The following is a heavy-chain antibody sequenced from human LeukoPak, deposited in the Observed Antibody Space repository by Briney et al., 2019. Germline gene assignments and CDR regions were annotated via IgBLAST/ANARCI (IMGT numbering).Heavy chain of an antibody. J-gene: IGHJ3*02. D-gene: IGHD4-17*01. V-gene: IGHV3-7*01. Sequence: GGSLRLSCAASGFTFSSYWMSWVRQAPGKGLEWVANIKHGGSEKYYVDSVKGRFTISRDNAKNSLYLQMNSLRDEDTAVYYCARDTLVYADSPDAFDIWGQGTMVTVSS. CDR3: ARDTLVYADSPDAFDI. CDR1: GFTFSSYW. CDR2: IKHGGSEK.